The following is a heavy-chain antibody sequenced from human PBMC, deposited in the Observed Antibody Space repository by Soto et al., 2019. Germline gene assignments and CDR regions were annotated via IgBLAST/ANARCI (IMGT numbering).Heavy chain of an antibody. CDR1: GFTFSSYS. CDR3: ARDKGGYYDFWSGYYYFDY. CDR2: ISSSSSYI. V-gene: IGHV3-21*01. J-gene: IGHJ4*02. Sequence: GGSLRLSCAASGFTFSSYSMNWVRQAPGKGLEWVSSISSSSSYIYYADSVKGRFTISRDNAKNSLYLQMNSLRAEDTAVYYCARDKGGYYDFWSGYYYFDYWGQGTLVTVSA. D-gene: IGHD3-3*01.